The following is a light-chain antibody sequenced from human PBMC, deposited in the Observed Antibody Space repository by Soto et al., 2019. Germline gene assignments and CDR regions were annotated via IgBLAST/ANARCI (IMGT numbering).Light chain of an antibody. Sequence: EIVMTQSPATLSVSPGERATLSCRASQSVSSNLAWYQQKPGQARRLLIYGASTRATGIPARFSGSGSGTEFTLTISSLQSEDFAVYYCQQYNNWPPWTFGQGTEVEIK. V-gene: IGKV3-15*01. CDR1: QSVSSN. CDR2: GAS. CDR3: QQYNNWPPWT. J-gene: IGKJ1*01.